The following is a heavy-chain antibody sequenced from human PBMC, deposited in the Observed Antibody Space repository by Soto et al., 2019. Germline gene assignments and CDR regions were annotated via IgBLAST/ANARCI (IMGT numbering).Heavy chain of an antibody. CDR3: ATRITVFGLLIPQFDP. D-gene: IGHD3-3*01. CDR1: GGSVNGYY. Sequence: SETLSLTCAVYGGSVNGYYWNWIHQPPGKGLEWIGEINHTGGTHYNPSLKSRVTMSVDTSKNQFSLRLSSVTAADTAIYYCATRITVFGLLIPQFDPWGQGTQVTVSS. J-gene: IGHJ5*02. V-gene: IGHV4-34*01. CDR2: INHTGGT.